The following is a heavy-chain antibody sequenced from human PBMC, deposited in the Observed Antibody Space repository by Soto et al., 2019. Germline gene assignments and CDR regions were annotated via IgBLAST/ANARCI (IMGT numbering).Heavy chain of an antibody. CDR2: IFYNGSP. CDR1: GGSISSPNYY. Sequence: QLQESGPGLVKPSETLSLTCTVSGGSISSPNYYWGWIRQSPGTGLEWLGSIFYNGSPYYKPPLKRRVAISIDTSKNQVSLRLTSVTAADTATYFCARHEPPGIPMRPNHYSGLDVWGRGTTVSVSS. CDR3: ARHEPPGIPMRPNHYSGLDV. D-gene: IGHD3-22*01. J-gene: IGHJ6*02. V-gene: IGHV4-39*01.